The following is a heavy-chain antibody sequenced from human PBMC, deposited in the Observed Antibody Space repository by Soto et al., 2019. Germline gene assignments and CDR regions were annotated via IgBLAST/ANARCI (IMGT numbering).Heavy chain of an antibody. CDR1: GFTFSSYA. D-gene: IGHD2-2*01. CDR2: ISGSGGST. V-gene: IGHV3-23*01. J-gene: IGHJ4*02. CDR3: AKDGGHCSSTSCYAHYFDY. Sequence: EVQLLESGGGLVQPGGSLRPSCAASGFTFSSYAMSWVRQAPGKGLEWVSAISGSGGSTYYADSVKGRFTISRDNSKNTLYLQMNSLRAEDTAVYYCAKDGGHCSSTSCYAHYFDYWGQGTLVTVSS.